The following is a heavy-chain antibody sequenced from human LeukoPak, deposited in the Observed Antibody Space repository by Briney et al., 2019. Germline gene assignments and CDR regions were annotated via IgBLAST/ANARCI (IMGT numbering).Heavy chain of an antibody. V-gene: IGHV4-31*03. CDR3: ATADWESFYFDS. D-gene: IGHD1-26*01. Sequence: PSETLSLTCTVSGGSIRSGGLYWSWIRQHPGKGLEWIGFTSYSEGTYYNPSLMSRITISVDRSQNQFSLKMRDVTAADTAVYFCATADWESFYFDSWGQGALVAVSS. CDR2: TSYSEGT. CDR1: GGSIRSGGLY. J-gene: IGHJ4*02.